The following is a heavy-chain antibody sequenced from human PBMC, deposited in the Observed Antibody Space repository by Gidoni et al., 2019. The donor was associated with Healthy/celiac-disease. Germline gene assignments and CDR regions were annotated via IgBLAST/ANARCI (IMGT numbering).Heavy chain of an antibody. CDR3: ARTYYDILTGYLYYFDY. CDR2: IYPGDSDT. V-gene: IGHV5-51*01. Sequence: EVQLVQSGAEVKKPGESLKISCLGSGYSFTSSWIGWVRQMPGKGLEWTGIIYPGDSDTRYSPSFQGQVTISADKSISTAYLQWSSLKASDTAMYYCARTYYDILTGYLYYFDYWGQGTLVTVSS. CDR1: GYSFTSSW. J-gene: IGHJ4*02. D-gene: IGHD3-9*01.